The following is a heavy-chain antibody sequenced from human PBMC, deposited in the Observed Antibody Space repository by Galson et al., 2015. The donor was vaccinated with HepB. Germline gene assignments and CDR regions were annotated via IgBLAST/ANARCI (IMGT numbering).Heavy chain of an antibody. D-gene: IGHD2-15*01. V-gene: IGHV3-30-3*01. Sequence: SLRLSCAASGFTFSSYAMHWVRQAPGKGLEWVAVISYDGSNKYYADSVKGRFTISRDNSKNTLYLQMNSLRAEDTAVYYCARDAWGYCSGGSCYYYGMDVWGQGTTVTVSS. CDR1: GFTFSSYA. CDR2: ISYDGSNK. CDR3: ARDAWGYCSGGSCYYYGMDV. J-gene: IGHJ6*02.